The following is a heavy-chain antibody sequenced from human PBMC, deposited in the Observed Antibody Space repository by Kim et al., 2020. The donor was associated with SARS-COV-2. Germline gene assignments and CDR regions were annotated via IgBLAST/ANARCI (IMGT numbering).Heavy chain of an antibody. CDR3: QWFGELLYWGIGY. CDR2: ISGSGGST. V-gene: IGHV3-23*01. CDR1: GFTFSSYA. J-gene: IGHJ4*02. Sequence: GGSLRLSCAASGFTFSSYAMSWVRQAPGKGLEWVSAISGSGGSTYYADSVKGRFTISRDNSKNTLYLQMNSLRAEDTAVYYCQWFGELLYWGIGYWGQGTRVSVSS. D-gene: IGHD3-10*01.